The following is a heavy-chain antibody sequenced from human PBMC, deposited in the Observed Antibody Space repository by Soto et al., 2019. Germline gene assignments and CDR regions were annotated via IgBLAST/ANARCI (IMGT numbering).Heavy chain of an antibody. CDR3: ARVVRGDLLWFGELANYYYGMDV. Sequence: QVQLQESGPGLVKPSQTLSLTCTVSGGSISSGGYYWSWIRQHPGKGLEWIGYIYYSGSTYYNPSLKSRVTISVDTSKNQFSLKLSSVTAADTAVYYCARVVRGDLLWFGELANYYYGMDVWGQGTTVTVSS. D-gene: IGHD3-10*01. V-gene: IGHV4-31*03. CDR2: IYYSGST. CDR1: GGSISSGGYY. J-gene: IGHJ6*02.